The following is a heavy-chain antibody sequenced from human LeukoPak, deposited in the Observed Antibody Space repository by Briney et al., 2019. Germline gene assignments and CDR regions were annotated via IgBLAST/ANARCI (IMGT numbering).Heavy chain of an antibody. J-gene: IGHJ4*02. Sequence: GGSLRLSCAASGLIFTNYWMHWVRQAPGKGLVWVSRINSDGSSTIYADSVKGRFTISRDNAKNTVDLQMNSLSAEDTAMYYCATGRAWYYDYWGQGTVVTVSS. CDR2: INSDGSST. CDR1: GLIFTNYW. CDR3: ATGRAWYYDY. V-gene: IGHV3-74*01.